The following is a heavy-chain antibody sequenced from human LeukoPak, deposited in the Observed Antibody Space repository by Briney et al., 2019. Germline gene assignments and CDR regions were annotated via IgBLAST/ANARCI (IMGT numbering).Heavy chain of an antibody. CDR1: GYTFTDYT. Sequence: GASVTVSCTASGYTFTDYTMHWLRQAPGQRLDWMGWINGGSGNTKYSPEFQGRVTITRDTSASTAYMELSSLRSEDTAVYYCAREGLHNWNDGTGAFDIWGQGTMVTVSS. J-gene: IGHJ3*02. CDR3: AREGLHNWNDGTGAFDI. V-gene: IGHV1-3*03. CDR2: INGGSGNT. D-gene: IGHD1-20*01.